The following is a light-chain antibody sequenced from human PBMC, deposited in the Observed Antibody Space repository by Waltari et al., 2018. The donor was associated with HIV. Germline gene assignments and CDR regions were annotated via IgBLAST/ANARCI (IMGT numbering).Light chain of an antibody. CDR2: SNN. J-gene: IGLJ3*02. Sequence: QSVLTQSPSASGTPGQRVPISCSGSSSKIAANTVSWYQQFSGTAPKLLIHSNNQRPPGVTDRFSGTKSGTAASLAISGLQSEDEADYYCAAWDDGVNGWVFGGGTKLTVL. V-gene: IGLV1-44*01. CDR3: AAWDDGVNGWV. CDR1: SSKIAANT.